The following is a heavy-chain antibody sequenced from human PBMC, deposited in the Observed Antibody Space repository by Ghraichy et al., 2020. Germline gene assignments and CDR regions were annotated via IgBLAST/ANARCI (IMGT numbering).Heavy chain of an antibody. Sequence: SETLSLTCTVSSDSINRYYWSWIRQAPGKGLEWIGDFYYTGSTNYNPSLKTRVTISGDTSKGQFSLRLNSVTAADTAVYYCARGNGSYLGNRNYFFDYWGQGTLATVSS. CDR2: FYYTGST. CDR1: SDSINRYY. J-gene: IGHJ4*02. CDR3: ARGNGSYLGNRNYFFDY. D-gene: IGHD1-26*01. V-gene: IGHV4-59*01.